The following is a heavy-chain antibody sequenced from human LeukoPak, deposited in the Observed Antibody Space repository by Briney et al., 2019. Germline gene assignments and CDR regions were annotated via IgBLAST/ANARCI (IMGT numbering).Heavy chain of an antibody. J-gene: IGHJ4*02. CDR2: INPNSGGT. CDR3: ARRGEQWLVQDF. Sequence: SVKVSCKASGYTFTGYYMHWVRQAPGQGLEWMGWINPNSGGTNYAQKFQGRVTMTRDTSINTAYMELNSLRSDDTAVYYCARRGEQWLVQDFWGQGTLVTVSS. CDR1: GYTFTGYY. V-gene: IGHV1-2*02. D-gene: IGHD6-19*01.